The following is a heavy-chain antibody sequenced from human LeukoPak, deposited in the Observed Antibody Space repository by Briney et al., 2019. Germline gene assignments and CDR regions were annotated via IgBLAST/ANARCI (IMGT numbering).Heavy chain of an antibody. Sequence: SETLSLTCTVSGGSISSYYWSWIRQPPGKGLEWIGYIYYSGSTNYNPSLKSRVTISVDMSKNQFSLKLSSVTAADTAVYYCARASTTVTNFWFDPWGQGTLVTVSS. J-gene: IGHJ5*02. V-gene: IGHV4-59*01. CDR3: ARASTTVTNFWFDP. CDR2: IYYSGST. CDR1: GGSISSYY. D-gene: IGHD4-17*01.